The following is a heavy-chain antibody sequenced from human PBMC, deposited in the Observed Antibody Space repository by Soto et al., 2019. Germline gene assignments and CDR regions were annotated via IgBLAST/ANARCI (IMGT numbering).Heavy chain of an antibody. J-gene: IGHJ5*02. D-gene: IGHD2-8*02. CDR2: IYYSGNT. Sequence: SETLSLTCSVSGGSVSDSRYYWAWLRQPPGGGLDWIGSIYYSGNTYSNPSLKSRVFISVDTAKNQFSLRLSSVTAADTAVYFCARRANHRFASGGGVDNYFDTWGQGTRVTVSS. V-gene: IGHV4-39*01. CDR1: GGSVSDSRYY. CDR3: ARRANHRFASGGGVDNYFDT.